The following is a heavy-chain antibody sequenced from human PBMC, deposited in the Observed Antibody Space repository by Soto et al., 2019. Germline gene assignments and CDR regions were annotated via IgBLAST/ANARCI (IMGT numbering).Heavy chain of an antibody. CDR1: GFTVSSNY. J-gene: IGHJ4*02. CDR2: IYSGGST. D-gene: IGHD6-19*01. CDR3: ARTGIAVTGKLFGY. Sequence: GGSLRLSCAASGFTVSSNYMSWVRQAPGKGLEWVSVIYSGGSTYYADSVKGRFTSSRDNSKNTLYLQMNSLRAEDTAVYYCARTGIAVTGKLFGYWGQGTMVSVSS. V-gene: IGHV3-53*01.